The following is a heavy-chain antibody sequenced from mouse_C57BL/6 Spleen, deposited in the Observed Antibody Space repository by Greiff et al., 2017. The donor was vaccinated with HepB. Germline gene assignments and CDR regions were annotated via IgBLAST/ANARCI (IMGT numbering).Heavy chain of an antibody. CDR3: ARDEYYGSFAY. CDR1: GYSITSGYY. Sequence: EVKLVESGPGLVKPSQSLSLTCSVTGYSITSGYYWNWIRQFPGNKLEWMGYISYDGSNNYNPSLKNRISITRDTSKNQFFLKLNSVTTEDTATYYCARDEYYGSFAYWGQGTLVTVSA. D-gene: IGHD1-1*01. V-gene: IGHV3-6*01. J-gene: IGHJ3*01. CDR2: ISYDGSN.